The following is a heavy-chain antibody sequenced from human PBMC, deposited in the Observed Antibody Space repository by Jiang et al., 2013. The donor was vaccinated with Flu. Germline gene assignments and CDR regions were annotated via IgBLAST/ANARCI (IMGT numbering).Heavy chain of an antibody. D-gene: IGHD2-2*01. CDR2: IYPGDXDT. CDR3: ARSTYCSSTSCGPFDY. V-gene: IGHV5-51*01. Sequence: PGKGLEWMGIIYPGDXDTRYSPSFQGQVTISADKSISTAYLQWSSLKASDTAMYYCARSTYCSSTSCGPFDYWGQGTLVTVSS. J-gene: IGHJ4*02.